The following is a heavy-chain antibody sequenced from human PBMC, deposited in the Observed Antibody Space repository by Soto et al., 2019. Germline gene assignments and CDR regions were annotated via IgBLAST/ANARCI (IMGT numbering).Heavy chain of an antibody. CDR2: IYYSGST. Sequence: SETLSLTCTVSGGSISSYYWSWIRQPPGKGLEWIGYIYYSGSTNYNPSLKSRVTISVDTSKNQFSLKLSSVTAADTAVYYCARVADFLSGYSGYYYYGLDVWGQGTTVTVSS. V-gene: IGHV4-59*01. D-gene: IGHD3-3*01. J-gene: IGHJ6*02. CDR1: GGSISSYY. CDR3: ARVADFLSGYSGYYYYGLDV.